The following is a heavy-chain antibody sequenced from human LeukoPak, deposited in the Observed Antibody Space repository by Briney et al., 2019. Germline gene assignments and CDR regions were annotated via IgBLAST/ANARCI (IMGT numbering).Heavy chain of an antibody. CDR2: ISGSGGST. D-gene: IGHD5-24*01. V-gene: IGHV3-23*01. Sequence: PGGSLRLSCPASGFTFSRYAMSWVRQAPGKGLEWVSAISGSGGSTYYADSVKGRFTISRDKAKNSLYLQMNSPRVEDTAVYYCARDYKYAFDNWGQGTLVTVSS. CDR3: ARDYKYAFDN. CDR1: GFTFSRYA. J-gene: IGHJ4*02.